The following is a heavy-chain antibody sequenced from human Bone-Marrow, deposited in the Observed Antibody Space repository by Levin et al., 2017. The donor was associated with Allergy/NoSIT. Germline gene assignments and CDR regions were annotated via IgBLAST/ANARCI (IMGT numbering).Heavy chain of an antibody. CDR3: ASFFVVGATKDHQYGMDV. Sequence: GGSLRLSCAASGFTFSGHSMNWVRQAPGKGLEWVSYISSSSTYIYYADSVKGRFTISRDNAKKSLSLQMNSLRAEDTAVYYCASFFVVGATKDHQYGMDVWGQGTTVTVSS. D-gene: IGHD1-26*01. J-gene: IGHJ6*02. CDR1: GFTFSGHS. V-gene: IGHV3-21*01. CDR2: ISSSSTYI.